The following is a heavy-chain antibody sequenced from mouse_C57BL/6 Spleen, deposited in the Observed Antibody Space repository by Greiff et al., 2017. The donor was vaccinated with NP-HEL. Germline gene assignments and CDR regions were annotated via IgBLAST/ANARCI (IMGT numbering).Heavy chain of an antibody. CDR1: GYAFSSYW. V-gene: IGHV1-80*01. CDR2: IYPGDGDT. Sequence: QVQLQQSGAELVKPGASVKISCKASGYAFSSYWMNWVKQRPGKGLEWIGQIYPGDGDTNYNGKFKGKATLTADKSSSTAYMQLSSLTSEDSAVYFCARGYGSPYWYFDVWGTGTTVTVSS. J-gene: IGHJ1*03. D-gene: IGHD1-1*01. CDR3: ARGYGSPYWYFDV.